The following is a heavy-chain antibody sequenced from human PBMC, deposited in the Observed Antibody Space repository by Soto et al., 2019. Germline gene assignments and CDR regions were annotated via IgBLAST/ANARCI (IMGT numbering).Heavy chain of an antibody. CDR3: ARASYGSGSFVYDWFDP. CDR2: IYYSGST. CDR1: GGSISSGDYY. D-gene: IGHD3-10*01. J-gene: IGHJ5*02. V-gene: IGHV4-30-4*01. Sequence: SETLSLTCTVSGGSISSGDYYWSWIRQPPGKGLEWIGYIYYSGSTYYNPSLKSRVTISVDTSKSQFSLKLSSVTAADTAVYYCARASYGSGSFVYDWFDPWGQGXLVTVSS.